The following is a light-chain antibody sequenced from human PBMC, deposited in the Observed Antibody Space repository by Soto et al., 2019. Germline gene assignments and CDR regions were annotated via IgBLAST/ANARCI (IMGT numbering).Light chain of an antibody. CDR2: EVS. CDR3: CSYTSSTTVI. J-gene: IGLJ2*01. Sequence: QSALTQPASVSGSPGQSITISCTGTSSNVGGYNYVSWYQQHPGKAPKVMIYEVSTRPSGVSNRFSGSKSGNTASLTISGLQAEDEADYYCCSYTSSTTVIFGGGTKLTVL. CDR1: SSNVGGYNY. V-gene: IGLV2-14*01.